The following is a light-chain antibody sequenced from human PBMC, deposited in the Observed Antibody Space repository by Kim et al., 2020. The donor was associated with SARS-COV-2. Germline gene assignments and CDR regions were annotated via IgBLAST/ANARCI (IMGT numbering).Light chain of an antibody. CDR1: QSISSY. Sequence: SASGGDRVTNTWRTRQSISSYLKWYQQKPGKAPKLLIYAASSLQRGVPSRFSGSGSGTDFTLTISSLQPEDCATYYCQQSYSTPYSFGQGTKLEI. CDR3: QQSYSTPYS. V-gene: IGKV1-39*01. J-gene: IGKJ2*03. CDR2: AAS.